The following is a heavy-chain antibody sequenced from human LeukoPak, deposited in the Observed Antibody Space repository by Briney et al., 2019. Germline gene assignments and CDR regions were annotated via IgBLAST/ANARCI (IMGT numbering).Heavy chain of an antibody. D-gene: IGHD3-9*01. CDR2: ISGRDDST. Sequence: GGSLRLSCAASGFTVTNYAMYWVRQAPGKGLEWVSAISGRDDSTYYADSVKGQFTISRDTSKNTLFLQMNSLRAEDTAVYYCAKWGDYDILTGYYDPDYWGQGTLVTVSS. V-gene: IGHV3-23*01. CDR1: GFTVTNYA. J-gene: IGHJ4*02. CDR3: AKWGDYDILTGYYDPDY.